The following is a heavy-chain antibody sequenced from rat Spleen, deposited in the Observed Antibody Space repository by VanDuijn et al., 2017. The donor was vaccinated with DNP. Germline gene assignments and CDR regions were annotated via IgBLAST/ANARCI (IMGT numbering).Heavy chain of an antibody. D-gene: IGHD1-4*01. CDR1: GYSITSHY. V-gene: IGHV3-3*01. CDR3: ATSPGPNWFAY. Sequence: EVQLQESGPGLVKPSQSLSLTCSVTGYSITSHYWGWIRKFPGNELEWMGYINSAGSTNYNPSLKSRISITRDTSKNQFFLQVNSVTTEDTATYYCATSPGPNWFAYWGQGTLVTVSS. CDR2: INSAGST. J-gene: IGHJ3*01.